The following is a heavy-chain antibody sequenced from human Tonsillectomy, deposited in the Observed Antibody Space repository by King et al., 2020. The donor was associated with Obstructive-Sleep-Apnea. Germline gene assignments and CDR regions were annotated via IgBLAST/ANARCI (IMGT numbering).Heavy chain of an antibody. J-gene: IGHJ3*02. V-gene: IGHV2-70*11. CDR3: ARMSTGPPNAFDI. Sequence: VTLKESGPALVKPTQTLTLTCTFSGFSLSTSGMCVSWIRQPPGKALEWLARVDGDDDKYYFTSLKTRLTISKDTSKNQVVLTMTNVDPADTATYYCARMSTGPPNAFDIWGQGTMVTVSS. CDR1: GFSLSTSGMC. CDR2: VDGDDDK.